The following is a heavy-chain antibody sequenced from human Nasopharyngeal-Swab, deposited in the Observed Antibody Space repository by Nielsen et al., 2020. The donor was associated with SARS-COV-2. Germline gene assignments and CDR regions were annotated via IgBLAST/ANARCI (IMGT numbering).Heavy chain of an antibody. CDR3: ARSPRGTSVWPYHFDS. J-gene: IGHJ4*02. CDR1: GDSRGNLY. CDR2: VYLSGST. Sequence: SETLSLTCSVSGDSRGNLYWSWIRQPAGKGLEWIGRVYLSGSTYYNPAFRSRVTMSLDTSYNQLSLRLSSVTADDTAVYYCARSPRGTSVWPYHFDSWGQGTLVTVSS. V-gene: IGHV4-4*07. D-gene: IGHD6-19*01.